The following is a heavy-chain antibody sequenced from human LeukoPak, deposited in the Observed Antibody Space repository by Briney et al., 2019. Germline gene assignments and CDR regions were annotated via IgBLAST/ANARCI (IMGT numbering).Heavy chain of an antibody. CDR3: ARRWEHNYFDSSGYLIYYFDY. CDR1: GFTFSSYA. V-gene: IGHV3-30*04. CDR2: ISYDGSNK. Sequence: GGSLRLSCAASGFTFSSYAMHWVRQAPGKGLEWVAVISYDGSNKYYADSVRGRFTISRDNSKNTLYLQMNSLRAEDTAVYYCARRWEHNYFDSSGYLIYYFDYWGQGTLVTVSS. J-gene: IGHJ4*02. D-gene: IGHD3-22*01.